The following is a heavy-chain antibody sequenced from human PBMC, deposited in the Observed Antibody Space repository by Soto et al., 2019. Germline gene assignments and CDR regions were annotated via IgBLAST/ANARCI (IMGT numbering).Heavy chain of an antibody. CDR2: VSANSGDT. Sequence: QVQLVQSGAEVKKPGASVKVSCNPSGYTFTSYGISWVRQAPGQGLEWMGWVSANSGDTNYAQKFLRRVTMTTDTSTSTVYMELRSLRSDDTAIYFCARDRKDMSVAGFDFWGQGTLVTVSS. CDR1: GYTFTSYG. V-gene: IGHV1-18*01. D-gene: IGHD6-19*01. CDR3: ARDRKDMSVAGFDF. J-gene: IGHJ4*02.